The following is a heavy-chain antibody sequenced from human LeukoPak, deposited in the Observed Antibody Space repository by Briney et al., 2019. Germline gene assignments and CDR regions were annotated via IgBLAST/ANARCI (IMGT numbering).Heavy chain of an antibody. V-gene: IGHV4-59*01. CDR3: ARMGGTNYFDY. CDR2: IYYSGST. J-gene: IGHJ4*02. Sequence: PSETLSLTCTVSGGSISSYYWSWIRQPPGKGLEWIGYIYYSGSTNYNPSLKSRVTISVDTSKNQFSLKLSSVTAADTAVYYCARMGGTNYFDYWGQGTLVTVSS. D-gene: IGHD3-16*01. CDR1: GGSISSYY.